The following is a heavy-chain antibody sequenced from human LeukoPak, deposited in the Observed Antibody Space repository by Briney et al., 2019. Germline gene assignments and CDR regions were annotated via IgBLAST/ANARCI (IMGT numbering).Heavy chain of an antibody. CDR1: GFTFDDYG. Sequence: RPGGSLRLSCAASGFTFDDYGMSWVRQAPGKGLEWVSSISSSSSYIYYADSVKGRFTISRDNAKNSLYLQMNSPRAEDTAVYYCARDGPGYSSGWYLDYWGQGTLVTVSS. J-gene: IGHJ4*02. CDR2: ISSSSSYI. CDR3: ARDGPGYSSGWYLDY. V-gene: IGHV3-21*01. D-gene: IGHD6-19*01.